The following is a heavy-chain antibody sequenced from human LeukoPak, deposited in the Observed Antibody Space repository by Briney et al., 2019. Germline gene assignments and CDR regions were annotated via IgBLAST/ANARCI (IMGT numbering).Heavy chain of an antibody. J-gene: IGHJ6*03. D-gene: IGHD3-16*02. CDR1: GYTFTSYG. CDR3: ARASLWGRLSTNYYYYMDV. CDR2: ISAYNGNT. V-gene: IGHV1-18*01. Sequence: AASVKVSCKASGYTFTSYGISWVRQAPGQGLEWMGWISAYNGNTNYAQKLQGRVTMTTDTSTSTAYMELRSLRSDDTAVYYCARASLWGRLSTNYYYYMDVWGKGTTVTVSS.